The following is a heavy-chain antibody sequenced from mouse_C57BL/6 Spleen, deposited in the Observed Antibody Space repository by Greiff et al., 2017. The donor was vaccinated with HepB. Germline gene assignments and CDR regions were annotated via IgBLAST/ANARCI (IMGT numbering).Heavy chain of an antibody. CDR2: IYPGSGNT. V-gene: IGHV1-76*01. CDR1: GYTFTDYY. D-gene: IGHD1-1*01. Sequence: VQLQQSGAELVRPGASVKLSCKASGYTFTDYYINWVKQRPGQGLEWIARIYPGSGNTYYNEKIKGKATLTAEKSSSTAYMQLSSLTSEDSAVYFCARWGYYGSSPMDYWGQGTSVTVSS. J-gene: IGHJ4*01. CDR3: ARWGYYGSSPMDY.